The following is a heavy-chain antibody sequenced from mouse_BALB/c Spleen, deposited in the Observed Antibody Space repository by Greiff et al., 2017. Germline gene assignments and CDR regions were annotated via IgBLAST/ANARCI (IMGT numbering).Heavy chain of an antibody. CDR3: ARRGSSGYWYFDV. J-gene: IGHJ1*01. V-gene: IGHV3-6*02. CDR1: GYSITSGYY. D-gene: IGHD1-1*01. CDR2: ISYDGSN. Sequence: EVQRVESGPGLVKPSQSLSLTCSVTGYSITSGYYWNWIRQFPGNKLEWMGYISYDGSNNYNPSLKNRISITRDTSKNQFFLKLNSVTTEDTATYYCARRGSSGYWYFDVWGAGTTVTVSS.